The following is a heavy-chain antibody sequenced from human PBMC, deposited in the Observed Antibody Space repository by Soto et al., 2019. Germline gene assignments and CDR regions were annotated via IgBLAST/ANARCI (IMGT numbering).Heavy chain of an antibody. Sequence: QVQLVESGGGVVQPGRSLRLSCAGSGFTFSIYGIHWVRQAPGKGLEWVAVIWYDGSNKYYADSVKGRFTISRDNSKNTVYLQMSSLRVEDTAVYYCARIPERSDDDMDVWGQGTTVSVSS. CDR1: GFTFSIYG. J-gene: IGHJ6*02. CDR2: IWYDGSNK. CDR3: ARIPERSDDDMDV. V-gene: IGHV3-33*01.